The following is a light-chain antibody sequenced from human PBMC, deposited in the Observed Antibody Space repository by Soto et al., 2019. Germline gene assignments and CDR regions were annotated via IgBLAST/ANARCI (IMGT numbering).Light chain of an antibody. J-gene: IGKJ3*01. V-gene: IGKV3-20*01. CDR1: QSVSTGQ. CDR3: QQYGRLPFT. Sequence: EIVLTQPPGTLSLSPGERGTLSCRASQSVSTGQIAWYQQKYGQAPRLLMYGVSSRAAGIPDRFSGSGSGTDFTLTISSLAPEDFAVYYCQQYGRLPFTFGPGTKVDIK. CDR2: GVS.